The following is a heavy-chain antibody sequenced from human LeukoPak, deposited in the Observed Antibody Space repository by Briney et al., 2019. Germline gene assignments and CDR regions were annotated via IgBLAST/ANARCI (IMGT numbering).Heavy chain of an antibody. CDR1: GFTFSSYS. Sequence: PGGSLRLSCAASGFTFSSYSMNWVRQAPGKGLEWVSSISSSSSYIYYADSVKGRFTISRDNAKNSLYLQMNSLRAEDTAVYYCTRVRSSGSSPFDYWGQGTLVTVSS. CDR3: TRVRSSGSSPFDY. J-gene: IGHJ4*02. D-gene: IGHD6-19*01. V-gene: IGHV3-21*01. CDR2: ISSSSSYI.